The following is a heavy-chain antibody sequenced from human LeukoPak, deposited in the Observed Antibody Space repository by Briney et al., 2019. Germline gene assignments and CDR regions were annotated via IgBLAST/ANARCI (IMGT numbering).Heavy chain of an antibody. Sequence: ASVKVSCKASGYTFTGYYMHWVRQAPGQGLEWVGWINPNSGGTNYAQKFQGRVTMTRDTSISTAYMELSRLRSDDTAVYYCARGPTVTSSTSWFDPWGQGTLVTVSS. CDR1: GYTFTGYY. J-gene: IGHJ5*02. CDR3: ARGPTVTSSTSWFDP. V-gene: IGHV1-2*02. D-gene: IGHD4-17*01. CDR2: INPNSGGT.